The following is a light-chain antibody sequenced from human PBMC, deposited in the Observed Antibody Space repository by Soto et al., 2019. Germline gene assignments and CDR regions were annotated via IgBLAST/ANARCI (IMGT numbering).Light chain of an antibody. V-gene: IGLV1-40*01. Sequence: QSVLTQPPSVSGAPGQRVTISCTGSSSNIGAGYDVHWYQQLPGTAPKLLIYGNTNRPSGVPDRFSGSKSGTSASLAITALQAEDEADYYCQSYDSSLSGHDVFGSGTKVTVL. J-gene: IGLJ1*01. CDR3: QSYDSSLSGHDV. CDR1: SSNIGAGYD. CDR2: GNT.